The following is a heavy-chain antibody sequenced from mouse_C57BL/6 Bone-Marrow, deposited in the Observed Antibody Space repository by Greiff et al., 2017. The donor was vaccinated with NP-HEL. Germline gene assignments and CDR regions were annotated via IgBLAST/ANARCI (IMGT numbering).Heavy chain of an antibody. CDR1: GYTFTSYT. J-gene: IGHJ3*01. CDR3: ARMLLRIAY. CDR2: INPSSGYT. Sequence: QVQLQQSGAELARPGASVKMSCTASGYTFTSYTMHWVKQRPGQGLEWIGYINPSSGYTKYNQKFKDKATLTADKSSSTAYMQLSSLTSEDSAVYYCARMLLRIAYWGQGTLVTVSA. D-gene: IGHD1-1*01. V-gene: IGHV1-4*01.